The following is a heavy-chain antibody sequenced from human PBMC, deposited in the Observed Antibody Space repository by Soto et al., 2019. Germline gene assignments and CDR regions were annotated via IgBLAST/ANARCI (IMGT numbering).Heavy chain of an antibody. J-gene: IGHJ4*02. CDR1: GFTFSSYA. D-gene: IGHD5-12*01. Sequence: GGSLRLSCAASGFTFSSYAMGWFRQAPGKGLEWVSAISGSGGSTYYADSVKGRFTISRDNSKNTLYLQMNSLRAEDTAVYYCAKDRSGYDWPDYFDYWGQGTLVTVSS. V-gene: IGHV3-23*01. CDR3: AKDRSGYDWPDYFDY. CDR2: ISGSGGST.